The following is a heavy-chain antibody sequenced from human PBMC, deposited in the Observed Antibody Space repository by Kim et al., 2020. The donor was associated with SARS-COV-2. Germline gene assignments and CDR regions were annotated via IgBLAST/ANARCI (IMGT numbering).Heavy chain of an antibody. V-gene: IGHV3-33*08. CDR2: IWYDGSNK. J-gene: IGHJ4*02. Sequence: GGSLRLSCAASGFTFSSYGMHWVRQAPGKGLEWVAVIWYDGSNKYYADSVNGRFTISRDNSKNTLYLQMNSLRAEDTAVYYCARGGRADYYDSSGYLDYWGQGTLVTVSS. D-gene: IGHD3-22*01. CDR3: ARGGRADYYDSSGYLDY. CDR1: GFTFSSYG.